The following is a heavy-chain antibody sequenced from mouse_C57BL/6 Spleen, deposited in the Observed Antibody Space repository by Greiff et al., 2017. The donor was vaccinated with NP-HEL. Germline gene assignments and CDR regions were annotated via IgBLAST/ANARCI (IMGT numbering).Heavy chain of an antibody. D-gene: IGHD1-1*01. CDR1: GFSLTSYG. Sequence: VKLQQSGPGLVQPSQSLSITCTVSGFSLTSYGVHWVRQSPGKGLEWLGVIWRGGSTDYNAAFMSRLSITKDNSKSQVFFKMNSLQADDTAIYYCAKKGAFITGNAMDYWGQGTSVTVSS. CDR2: IWRGGST. V-gene: IGHV2-5*01. J-gene: IGHJ4*01. CDR3: AKKGAFITGNAMDY.